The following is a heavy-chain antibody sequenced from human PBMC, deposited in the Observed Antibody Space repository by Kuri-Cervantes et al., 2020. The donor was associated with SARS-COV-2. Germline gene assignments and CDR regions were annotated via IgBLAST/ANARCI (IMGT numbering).Heavy chain of an antibody. V-gene: IGHV3-21*01. CDR2: ISSSSSYI. J-gene: IGHJ4*02. D-gene: IGHD6-19*01. CDR1: GFTFSSYS. CDR3: ARGGSSGWYYFDY. Sequence: GESLKISCAASGFTFSSYSMNWVRQAPGKGPEWVSSISSSSSYIYYADSVKGRFTISRDNAKNSLYLQMNSLRAEDTAVYYCARGGSSGWYYFDYWGQGTLVTVSS.